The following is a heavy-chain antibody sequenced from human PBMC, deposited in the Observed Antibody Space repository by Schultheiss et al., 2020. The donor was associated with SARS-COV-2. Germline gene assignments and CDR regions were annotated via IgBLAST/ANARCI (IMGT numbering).Heavy chain of an antibody. V-gene: IGHV3-49*04. CDR1: GFTFGDYA. CDR2: IRSKAYGGTT. J-gene: IGHJ3*02. CDR3: TKRSEQQLVLEAFDI. D-gene: IGHD6-13*01. Sequence: GESLKISCTASGFTFGDYAMSWVRQAPGKGLEWVGFIRSKAYGGTTEYAASVKGRFTISRDDSKSIAYLQMNSLKTEDTAVYYCTKRSEQQLVLEAFDIWGQGTMVTVSS.